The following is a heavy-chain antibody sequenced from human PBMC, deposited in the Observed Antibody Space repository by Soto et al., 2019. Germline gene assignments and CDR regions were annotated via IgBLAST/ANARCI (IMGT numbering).Heavy chain of an antibody. Sequence: PSETLSLTCTVSGGSISNYYWSWIRQPPGMGLEWIGYIYYTGSTNYNPSLKSRVTISVDTSKNQFSLKLSSVTAADTAVYYCARVSGPWGQGTLVTVSS. V-gene: IGHV4-59*01. D-gene: IGHD3-10*01. CDR1: GGSISNYY. CDR3: ARVSGP. CDR2: IYYTGST. J-gene: IGHJ5*02.